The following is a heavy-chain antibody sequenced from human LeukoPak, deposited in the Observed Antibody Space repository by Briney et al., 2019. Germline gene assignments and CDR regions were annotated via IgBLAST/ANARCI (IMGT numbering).Heavy chain of an antibody. J-gene: IGHJ4*02. CDR3: AKGSPEWD. Sequence: GGSLRHSCVAPGFTFATSPMTWFRPAPGRGLECLSPFTLSGTYYADSAKGRFTISRDNSKSTLYLQMNSLSPEDTAVYYCAKGSPEWDWGQGALVSVSS. V-gene: IGHV3-23*01. CDR2: FTLSGT. CDR1: GFTFATSP. D-gene: IGHD2-8*01.